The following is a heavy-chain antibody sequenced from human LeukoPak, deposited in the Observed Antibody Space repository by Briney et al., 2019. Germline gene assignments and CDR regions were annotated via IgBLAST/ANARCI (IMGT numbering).Heavy chain of an antibody. CDR2: IYYSGST. Sequence: SETLSLTCTVSGGSISSSSYYWGWIRQPPGKGLEWIGSIYYSGSTYYNPSLKSRVTISVDTSKNQFSLKLSSLTAADPAGFYWWGRITMIEDGAFDIWGQGTMVTVSS. V-gene: IGHV4-39*01. J-gene: IGHJ3*02. CDR1: GGSISSSSYY. D-gene: IGHD3-22*01. CDR3: WGRITMIEDGAFDI.